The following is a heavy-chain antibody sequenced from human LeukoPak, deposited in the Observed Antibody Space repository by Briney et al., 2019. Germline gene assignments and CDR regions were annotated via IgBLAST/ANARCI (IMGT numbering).Heavy chain of an antibody. CDR3: ARDHYCGGDCYSRNYFYYYGMDV. CDR1: GYSFPGYY. Sequence: ASVKVSCKAAGYSFPGYYMHWVRQAPGQGLEWMGWISPKSGGTNYAQKFQGRVTMTCDTSITTAYMELSRLRSDDTAVYYCARDHYCGGDCYSRNYFYYYGMDVWGQGTTVTVSS. CDR2: ISPKSGGT. J-gene: IGHJ6*02. V-gene: IGHV1-2*02. D-gene: IGHD2-21*02.